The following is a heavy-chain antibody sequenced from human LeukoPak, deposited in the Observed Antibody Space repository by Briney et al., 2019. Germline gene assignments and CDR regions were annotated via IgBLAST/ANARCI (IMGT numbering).Heavy chain of an antibody. CDR2: ISSSGSTI. Sequence: PGGSLRLSCAASGFTFSSYEMNWVRQAPGKGLEWVSYISSSGSTIYYADSVKGRFTISRDNAKNSLYLQMNSLRAEDTAVYYCARAPYGSGQEDYWGQGTLVTVSS. CDR1: GFTFSSYE. J-gene: IGHJ4*02. D-gene: IGHD3-10*01. V-gene: IGHV3-48*03. CDR3: ARAPYGSGQEDY.